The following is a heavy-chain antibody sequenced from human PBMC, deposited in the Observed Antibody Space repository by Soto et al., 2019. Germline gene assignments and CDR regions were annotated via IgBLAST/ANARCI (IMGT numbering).Heavy chain of an antibody. CDR3: ARTPDFDWLVRRGYYLDY. J-gene: IGHJ4*02. CDR2: ISSSSSYI. D-gene: IGHD3-9*01. Sequence: EVQLVESGGGLVKPGGSLRLSCAASGFTFSSYSMNWVRQAPGKGLEWVSSISSSSSYIYYADSVKGRFTISRDNAKNSLYLQMNSLRAEDTAVYYCARTPDFDWLVRRGYYLDYWGQGTLVTVSS. V-gene: IGHV3-21*01. CDR1: GFTFSSYS.